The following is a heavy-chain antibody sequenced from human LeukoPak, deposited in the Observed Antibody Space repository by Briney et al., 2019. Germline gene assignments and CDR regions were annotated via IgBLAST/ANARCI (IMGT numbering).Heavy chain of an antibody. V-gene: IGHV4-34*01. CDR1: GGSFSGYY. D-gene: IGHD5-12*01. Sequence: SETLSLTCAVYGGSFSGYYWSWIRQPPGKGLEWIGEINHSGSTNYNPSLKSRVTISVDTSKNQFSLKLSFVTAADTAVYYCARGGGWWLRFGTLRWFDPWGQGTLVTVSS. J-gene: IGHJ5*02. CDR3: ARGGGWWLRFGTLRWFDP. CDR2: INHSGST.